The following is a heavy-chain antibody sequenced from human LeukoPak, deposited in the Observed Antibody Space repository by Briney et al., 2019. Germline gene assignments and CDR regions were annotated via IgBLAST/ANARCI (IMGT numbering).Heavy chain of an antibody. V-gene: IGHV3-33*01. CDR2: IWYDGSNK. D-gene: IGHD6-19*01. J-gene: IGHJ4*02. CDR1: GFTFSSYG. Sequence: PGGSLRLSCAASGFTFSSYGMHWVRQAPGKGLEWVAVIWYDGSNKYYADSVKGRFTISRDNAKNTLYLQMNSLRAEDTAVYYCARDKHSSGRLTYFDYWGQGTLVTVSS. CDR3: ARDKHSSGRLTYFDY.